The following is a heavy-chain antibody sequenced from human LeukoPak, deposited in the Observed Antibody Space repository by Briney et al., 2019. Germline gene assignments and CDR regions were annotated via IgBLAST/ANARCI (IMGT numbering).Heavy chain of an antibody. D-gene: IGHD4-17*01. CDR3: ASRHRDYGDPWYFDY. Sequence: PGGSLRLSCAASGFTFSSYWMSWVRQAPGKGLEWVANIKQDGSEKYYVDSVKGRFTISRDNAKDSLYLQMNSLRAEDTAVYYCASRHRDYGDPWYFDYWGQGTLVTVSS. CDR1: GFTFSSYW. J-gene: IGHJ4*02. V-gene: IGHV3-7*01. CDR2: IKQDGSEK.